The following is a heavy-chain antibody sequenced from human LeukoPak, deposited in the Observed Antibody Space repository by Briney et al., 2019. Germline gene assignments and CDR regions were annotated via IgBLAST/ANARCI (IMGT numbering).Heavy chain of an antibody. CDR2: IYYSGST. Sequence: SSETLSLTCTVSGGSISSYYWSWIRQPPGKGLEWIGYIYYSGSTNYNPSLKSRVTISVDTSKNQFSLKLSSVTAADTAVYYCAREGTGLEEYFDYWGQGTLVTVSS. D-gene: IGHD1/OR15-1a*01. J-gene: IGHJ4*02. CDR1: GGSISSYY. CDR3: AREGTGLEEYFDY. V-gene: IGHV4-59*01.